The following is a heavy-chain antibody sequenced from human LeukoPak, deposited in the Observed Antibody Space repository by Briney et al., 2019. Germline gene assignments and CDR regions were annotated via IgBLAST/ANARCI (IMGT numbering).Heavy chain of an antibody. V-gene: IGHV1-18*01. Sequence: ASVKVSCKASGYTFTNYDINWVRQAPGQGPEFMGWIGTYNGNTNYAQSLQGRVTMTTDTSTSTAYMELRSLRSDDTAVYYCARLLTYYYDSSGYYVAGDAFDIWGQGTMVTVSS. CDR2: IGTYNGNT. CDR3: ARLLTYYYDSSGYYVAGDAFDI. D-gene: IGHD3-22*01. CDR1: GYTFTNYD. J-gene: IGHJ3*02.